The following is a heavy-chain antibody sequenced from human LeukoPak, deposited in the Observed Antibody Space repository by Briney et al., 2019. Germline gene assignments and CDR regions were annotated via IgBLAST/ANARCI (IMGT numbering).Heavy chain of an antibody. CDR3: AKEGSVCTNGVSRYFDS. D-gene: IGHD2-8*01. CDR2: ISWCSEYI. V-gene: IGHV3-9*01. CDR1: GVAFRDSA. J-gene: IGHJ4*02. Sequence: SLRLSCAASGVAFRDSAMHWVRQVPGKGLEWVSCISWCSEYIFYADSVKGRITISRDNAKNSMYLQMDSLRVEDTALYYCAKEGSVCTNGVSRYFDSWGQGTLVTVSS.